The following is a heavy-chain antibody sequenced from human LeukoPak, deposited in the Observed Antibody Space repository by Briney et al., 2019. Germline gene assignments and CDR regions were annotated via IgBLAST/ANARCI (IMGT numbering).Heavy chain of an antibody. D-gene: IGHD6-13*01. V-gene: IGHV1-18*01. CDR3: AGDGIAAALDY. CDR1: AYAFTSYA. CDR2: ISAYNGNT. Sequence: ASVKVSCKASAYAFTSYAISWVRQAPGQGLEWMGWISAYNGNTNYAQKLQGRVTMTTDTSTSTAYMELRSLRSDDTAVYYCAGDGIAAALDYWGQGTLVTVSS. J-gene: IGHJ4*02.